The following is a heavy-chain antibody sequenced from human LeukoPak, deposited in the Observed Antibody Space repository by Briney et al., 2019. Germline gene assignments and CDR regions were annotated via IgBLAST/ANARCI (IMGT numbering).Heavy chain of an antibody. J-gene: IGHJ6*02. D-gene: IGHD5-12*01. CDR1: GGPISSYY. Sequence: KPSETLSHTCTVSGGPISSYYWSWIRQPAGKGLEWIGRIYTSGSTNYNPSLKSRVTMSVDTSKNQFSLKLSSVTAADTAAYYCASERGYSGYGKSSYYYYGMDVWGQGTTVTVSS. CDR2: IYTSGST. V-gene: IGHV4-4*07. CDR3: ASERGYSGYGKSSYYYYGMDV.